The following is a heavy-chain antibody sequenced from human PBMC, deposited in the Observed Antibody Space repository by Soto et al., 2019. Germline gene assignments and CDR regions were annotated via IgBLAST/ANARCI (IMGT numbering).Heavy chain of an antibody. CDR3: ARTLYDYVWGSYRTRLFDY. CDR2: INHSGST. CDR1: GGSFSGYY. J-gene: IGHJ4*02. D-gene: IGHD3-16*02. Sequence: PSETLSLTCAVYGGSFSGYYWSWIRQPPGKGLEWIGEINHSGSTNYNPSLKSRVTISVDTSKNQSSLKLSSVTAADTAVYYCARTLYDYVWGSYRTRLFDYWGQGTMVTVYS. V-gene: IGHV4-34*01.